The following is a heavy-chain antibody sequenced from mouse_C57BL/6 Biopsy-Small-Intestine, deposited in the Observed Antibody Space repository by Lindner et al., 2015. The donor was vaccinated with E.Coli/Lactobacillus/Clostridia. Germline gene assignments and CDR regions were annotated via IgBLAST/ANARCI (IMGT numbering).Heavy chain of an antibody. J-gene: IGHJ4*01. D-gene: IGHD4-1*01. V-gene: IGHV1-84*02. Sequence: SVKVSCKASGFTSAVQWVRQARGQRLEWIGWIVVGSGNTRYAQKFQGRVTITRDMSTSTAFMELSSLESDDTAVYYCATALRTGSEFDYWGQGTVVTVSS. CDR1: GFTSAV. CDR2: IVVGSGNT. CDR3: ATALRTGSEFDY.